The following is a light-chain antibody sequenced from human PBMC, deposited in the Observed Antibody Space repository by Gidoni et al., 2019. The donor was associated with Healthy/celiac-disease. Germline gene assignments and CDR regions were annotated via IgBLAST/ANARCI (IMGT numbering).Light chain of an antibody. CDR3: QQYNNWPLT. CDR1: QSVSSD. V-gene: IGKV3-15*01. Sequence: EKGMTQSPATLSVSPGESATLSCRASQSVSSDLAWYQQKPGQAPKLLIYVASIRATGIPARFSGGGSGTEFTLFISSLQSEDFAIYYCQQYNNWPLTFGGGTKVEIK. CDR2: VAS. J-gene: IGKJ4*01.